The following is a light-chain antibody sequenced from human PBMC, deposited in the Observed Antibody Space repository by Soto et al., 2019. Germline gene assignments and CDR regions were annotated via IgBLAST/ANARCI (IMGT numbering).Light chain of an antibody. CDR1: QSIGTY. CDR2: RAS. Sequence: DIQMTQSPYSLSAAVGDRVTIACRASQSIGTYLNWYQQKPGTAPRLLISRASSVKSGVPPRFSGSGSGRDFTLTISSLRPEDIATYFCQQSYTSPPWTFGQGTKVDIK. V-gene: IGKV1-39*01. CDR3: QQSYTSPPWT. J-gene: IGKJ1*01.